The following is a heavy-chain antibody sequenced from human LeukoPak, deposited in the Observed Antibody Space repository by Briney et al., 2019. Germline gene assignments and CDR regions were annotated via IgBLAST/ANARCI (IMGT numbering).Heavy chain of an antibody. CDR3: AKADGDLSYYYYYMGV. D-gene: IGHD4-17*01. Sequence: GGSLRLSCAASGFTVSSNYMSWVRQAPGKGLEWVSVIYSGGSTYYADSVKGRFTISRDNSKNTLYLQMNSLRAEDTAVYYCAKADGDLSYYYYYMGVWGKGTTVTVSS. CDR1: GFTVSSNY. J-gene: IGHJ6*03. V-gene: IGHV3-66*01. CDR2: IYSGGST.